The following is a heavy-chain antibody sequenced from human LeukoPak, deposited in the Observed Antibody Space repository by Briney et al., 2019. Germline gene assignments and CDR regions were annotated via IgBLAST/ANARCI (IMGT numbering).Heavy chain of an antibody. D-gene: IGHD3-3*01. CDR1: GYTFTSYG. J-gene: IGHJ6*02. CDR3: ARGWSPAYYDFWSGYYPTSYGMDV. CDR2: ISAYNGNT. Sequence: ASVKVSCKASGYTFTSYGISWVRRAPGQGLEWMGWISAYNGNTNYAQKLQGRVTMTTDTSTSTAYMELRSLRSDDTAVYYCARGWSPAYYDFWSGYYPTSYGMDVWGQGTTVTVSS. V-gene: IGHV1-18*01.